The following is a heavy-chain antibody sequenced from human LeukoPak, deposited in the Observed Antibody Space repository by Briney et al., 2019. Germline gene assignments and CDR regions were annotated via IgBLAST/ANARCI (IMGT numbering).Heavy chain of an antibody. CDR2: IYYSGST. CDR1: GGSISSYY. CDR3: ARHHPDGVAKPPGDAFDI. D-gene: IGHD2-15*01. J-gene: IGHJ3*02. V-gene: IGHV4-59*08. Sequence: SETLSLTCTVSGGSISSYYWSWIRQPPGKGLEWIGYIYYSGSTNYNPSLKSRVTISVDTSKNQFSLKLSSVTAADTAVYYCARHHPDGVAKPPGDAFDIWGQGTMVTVSS.